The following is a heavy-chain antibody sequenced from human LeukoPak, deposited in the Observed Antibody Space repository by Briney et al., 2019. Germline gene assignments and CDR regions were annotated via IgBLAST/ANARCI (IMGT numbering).Heavy chain of an antibody. CDR3: ARHRSSWLIDY. CDR1: GFTFNTYA. J-gene: IGHJ4*02. V-gene: IGHV3-23*01. Sequence: GGSLRLSCAASGFTFNTYAMSWVRQAPWEGLQWVSGISDSGGNTYYADSVRGRFTISRDNSKNTLYLQMNSLRAEDTAVYYCARHRSSWLIDYWGQGTLDTVSS. CDR2: ISDSGGNT. D-gene: IGHD6-6*01.